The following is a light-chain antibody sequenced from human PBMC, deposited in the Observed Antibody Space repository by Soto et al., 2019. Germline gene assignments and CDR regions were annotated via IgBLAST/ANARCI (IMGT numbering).Light chain of an antibody. J-gene: IGKJ4*01. CDR3: QKYNSAALR. CDR1: QAIGVY. V-gene: IGKV1-27*01. CDR2: AAS. Sequence: DIPMTQSPSSLSASLGDRVTITCRASQAIGVYLAWFQQKPGQVPKLLIYAASALQSRVTSRFSGSVSGTDFALTIRNLQPEDIATYYGQKYNSAALRFGGGTRGEIK.